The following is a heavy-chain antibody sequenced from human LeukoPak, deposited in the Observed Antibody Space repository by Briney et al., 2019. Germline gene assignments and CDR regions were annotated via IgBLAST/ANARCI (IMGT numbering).Heavy chain of an antibody. CDR2: ISGSGGST. J-gene: IGHJ4*02. V-gene: IGHV3-23*01. CDR3: AKDPHYYDSSGYLDYFDY. D-gene: IGHD3-22*01. CDR1: GFTFSSYA. Sequence: GSLRLSCAASGFTFSSYAMSGVRQAPGKGLEWVSAISGSGGSTYYADSVKGRFTISRDNSKNTLYLQMNSLRAEDTAVYYCAKDPHYYDSSGYLDYFDYWGQGTLVTVSS.